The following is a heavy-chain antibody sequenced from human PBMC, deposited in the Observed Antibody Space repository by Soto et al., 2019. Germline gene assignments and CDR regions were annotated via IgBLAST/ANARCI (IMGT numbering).Heavy chain of an antibody. Sequence: EVQLVESGGGLVKPGGSLRLSCAASGFSFSTCSMDWVRQAPGKGLEWVSSISSSSSNIYYADSVKGRFTISRDNAKNSLYLQMNSLSAEDTAVYYCARDNGYDAATLNYWGQGTLVTVSS. CDR1: GFSFSTCS. D-gene: IGHD5-12*01. J-gene: IGHJ4*02. CDR2: ISSSSSNI. V-gene: IGHV3-21*02. CDR3: ARDNGYDAATLNY.